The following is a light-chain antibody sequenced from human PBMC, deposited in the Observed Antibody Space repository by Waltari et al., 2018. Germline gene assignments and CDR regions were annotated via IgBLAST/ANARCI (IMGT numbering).Light chain of an antibody. CDR1: SSEIGSHVR. Sequence: QSALTQPASVSGSPGQSITISSSGRSSEIGSHVRVGWYQHHPGSAPKLLVFTVANRPSGVSSRFSGSKSGNTAYLTISGLQPEDECDYYCSSYTDNKVLFGGGTKVTVL. J-gene: IGLJ2*01. V-gene: IGLV2-14*01. CDR2: TVA. CDR3: SSYTDNKVL.